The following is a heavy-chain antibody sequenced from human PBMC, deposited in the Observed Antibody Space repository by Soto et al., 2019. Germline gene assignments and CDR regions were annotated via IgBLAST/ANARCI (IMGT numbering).Heavy chain of an antibody. CDR3: AEDRNTAMVTGDFDY. V-gene: IGHV3-9*01. CDR1: GFTFGDYA. CDR2: VSWTNISF. D-gene: IGHD5-18*01. J-gene: IGHJ4*01. Sequence: PGGSLRLSCAASGFTFGDYAMHWVRQVPGRGLECVYGVSWTNISFGYADSVKGRFTISRDNAKNSLYLQMNSLRREDTAFYYCAEDRNTAMVTGDFDYWGQGTLVTVS.